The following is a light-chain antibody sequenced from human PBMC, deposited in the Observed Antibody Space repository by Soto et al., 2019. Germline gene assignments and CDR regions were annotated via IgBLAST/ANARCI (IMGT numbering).Light chain of an antibody. J-gene: IGLJ1*01. V-gene: IGLV2-11*01. CDR1: SSDVGTYTY. CDR3: CSYAGSYTHV. CDR2: DVI. Sequence: QSVPTQPRSVSGSPGQSVTISCTGTSSDVGTYTYVSWYQQHPGKAPKLIIYDVIKRPSGVPDRFSGSKSGNTASLTISGLQAEDEADYYCCSYAGSYTHVFGTGTKVTVL.